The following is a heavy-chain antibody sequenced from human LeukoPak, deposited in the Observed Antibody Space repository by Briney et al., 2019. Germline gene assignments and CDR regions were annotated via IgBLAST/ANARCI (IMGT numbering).Heavy chain of an antibody. Sequence: GGSLRLSCAASGFTFSNYAMSWVRQGPGKGLEWVSAISGNGGTTYYADSVKGRFTISSDNSKNTLSLQMNSLRVEDTAVYYCAKGVGTAAAGPGVFDYWGQGTLVTVSS. CDR3: AKGVGTAAAGPGVFDY. CDR2: ISGNGGTT. J-gene: IGHJ4*02. V-gene: IGHV3-23*01. D-gene: IGHD6-13*01. CDR1: GFTFSNYA.